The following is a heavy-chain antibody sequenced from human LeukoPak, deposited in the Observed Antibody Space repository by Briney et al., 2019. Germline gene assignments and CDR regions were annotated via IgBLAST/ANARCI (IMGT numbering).Heavy chain of an antibody. CDR1: GGSISSCGYS. CDR2: IYHSGST. D-gene: IGHD3-22*01. J-gene: IGHJ3*02. V-gene: IGHV4-30-2*01. CDR3: ASARPYYDSSGYYSYAFDI. Sequence: SETLSLTCAVSGGSISSCGYSWSWIRQTPGKGQEWIGYIYHSGSTYYNPSLKSRVTISVDRSKNQFSLKLSSVTAADTAVYYCASARPYYDSSGYYSYAFDIWGQGTMVTVSS.